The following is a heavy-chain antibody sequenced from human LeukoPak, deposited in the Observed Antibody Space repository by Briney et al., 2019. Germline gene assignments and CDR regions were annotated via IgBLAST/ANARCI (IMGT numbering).Heavy chain of an antibody. CDR2: IYYSGST. J-gene: IGHJ4*02. Sequence: SQTLSLTCTVSGGSISSGGYYWGWIRQHPGKGLEWIGHIYYSGSTYYNPSLKSRVTISVDTSKNQFSLKLSSVTAADTAVYYCARSRSGYYGDVDYWGQGTLVTVSS. V-gene: IGHV4-31*03. CDR1: GGSISSGGYY. CDR3: ARSRSGYYGDVDY. D-gene: IGHD3-3*01.